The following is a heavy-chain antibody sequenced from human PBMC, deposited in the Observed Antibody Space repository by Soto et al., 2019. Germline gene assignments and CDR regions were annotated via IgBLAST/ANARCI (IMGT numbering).Heavy chain of an antibody. D-gene: IGHD6-6*01. CDR1: GFTFSGSA. CDR3: ARNSKGSSRSPLDY. CDR2: IRSKGNNYAT. J-gene: IGHJ4*02. V-gene: IGHV3-73*01. Sequence: PGGSLRLSCAASGFTFSGSAMHWVRQASGKGLEWVGRIRSKGNNYATAYGASLKGRFTISRDDSKNTAYLQMNSLNTEDTAVYYCARNSKGSSRSPLDYWVQGIRVTVSS.